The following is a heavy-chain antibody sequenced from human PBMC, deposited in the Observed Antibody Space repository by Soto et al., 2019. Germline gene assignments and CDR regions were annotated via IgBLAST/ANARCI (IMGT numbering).Heavy chain of an antibody. CDR1: FSFSTYN. D-gene: IGHD6-6*01. CDR3: AKDEYSSSLLYFEY. J-gene: IGHJ4*02. CDR2: ISGSGGST. V-gene: IGHV3-23*01. Sequence: PGGSLRLSCAGFSFSTYNVHWVRQAPGKGLEWVSTISGSGGSTYFEDAVKGRFTISRDNSKNTLYLQMNSLRAEDTAVYYCAKDEYSSSLLYFEYWGQGTQVTVSS.